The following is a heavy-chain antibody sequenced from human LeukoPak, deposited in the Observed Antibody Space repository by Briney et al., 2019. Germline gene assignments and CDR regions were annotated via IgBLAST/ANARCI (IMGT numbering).Heavy chain of an antibody. V-gene: IGHV3-7*01. Sequence: GGSLRLSCAASGFTFSSYWMSWVRQAPGKGLEWVANIKQDGSEKYYVDSVKGRFTISRDNAKNSLYLQMNSLRAEDTAVYYCATLVGRRGYYYDSSGYYYGYFQHWGQGTLVTVSS. J-gene: IGHJ1*01. D-gene: IGHD3-22*01. CDR2: IKQDGSEK. CDR1: GFTFSSYW. CDR3: ATLVGRRGYYYDSSGYYYGYFQH.